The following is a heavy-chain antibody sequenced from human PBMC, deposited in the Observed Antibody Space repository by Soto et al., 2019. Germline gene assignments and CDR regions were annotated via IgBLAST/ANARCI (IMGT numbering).Heavy chain of an antibody. CDR2: IYTSGST. Sequence: QVQLQESGPGLVKPSETLSLTCTVSGGSISSYYWSWIRQPAGKGLEWIGRIYTSGSTNYNPSLKSRVTMSVDTYKNQFSLKLSSVTAADTAVYYCARDVIQLWSSGYNWFDPWGQGTLVTVSS. CDR1: GGSISSYY. V-gene: IGHV4-4*07. J-gene: IGHJ5*02. CDR3: ARDVIQLWSSGYNWFDP. D-gene: IGHD5-18*01.